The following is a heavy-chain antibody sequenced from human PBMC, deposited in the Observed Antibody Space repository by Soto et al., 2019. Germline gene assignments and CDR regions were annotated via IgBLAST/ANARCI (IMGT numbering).Heavy chain of an antibody. J-gene: IGHJ4*02. CDR2: ISWNSGSI. CDR3: AKDMRYCSSTSCYAAGYFDY. V-gene: IGHV3-9*01. CDR1: GFTFDDYA. Sequence: GGSLRLSCAASGFTFDDYAMHWVRQAPGKGLEWVSGISWNSGSIGYADSVKGRFTISRDNAKNSLCLQMNSLRAEDTALYYCAKDMRYCSSTSCYAAGYFDYWGQGTLVTVSS. D-gene: IGHD2-2*01.